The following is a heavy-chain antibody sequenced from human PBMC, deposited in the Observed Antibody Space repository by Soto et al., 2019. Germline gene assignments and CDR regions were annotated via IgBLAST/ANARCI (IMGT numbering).Heavy chain of an antibody. V-gene: IGHV5-10-1*01. CDR3: ARQIYDSDTGPNFQYYFDS. J-gene: IGHJ4*02. Sequence: PGASLKISCKGSGYSFAGYWITWVRQKPGKGLEWMGRIDPSDSQTYYSPSFRGHVTISATKSITTVFLQWSSLRASDTAMYHCARQIYDSDTGPNFQYYFDSWGQGTTVTVSS. D-gene: IGHD3-22*01. CDR1: GYSFAGYW. CDR2: IDPSDSQT.